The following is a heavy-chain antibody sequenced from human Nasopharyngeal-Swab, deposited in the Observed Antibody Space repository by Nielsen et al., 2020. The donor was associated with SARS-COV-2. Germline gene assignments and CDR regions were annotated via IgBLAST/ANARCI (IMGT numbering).Heavy chain of an antibody. CDR3: ARGGGTAITNYFDY. CDR2: INHRGNT. Sequence: SETLSLTCSVYGGSFSDFYWSWIRQSPGKGLEWIGEINHRGNTNSNPSLKSRVTMSVDTSKNHFSLTLTSVTAADPAVYFCARGGGTAITNYFDYWGQGTLVTVSS. D-gene: IGHD1-1*01. CDR1: GGSFSDFY. J-gene: IGHJ4*02. V-gene: IGHV4-34*01.